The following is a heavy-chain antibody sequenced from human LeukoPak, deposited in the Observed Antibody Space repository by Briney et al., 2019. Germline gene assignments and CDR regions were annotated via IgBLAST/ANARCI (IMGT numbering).Heavy chain of an antibody. CDR1: GGSISSYY. CDR3: ARVYSGYDLPGSLANYYFDY. CDR2: FYSGGSA. Sequence: PSETLSLTCTISGGSISSYYWSWIRQPAGKGLEWIGRFYSGGSADYNPSLKSRVTMSVDTSTNQFSLKLSSVTAADTAVYYCARVYSGYDLPGSLANYYFDYWGQGTLVTVSS. J-gene: IGHJ4*02. D-gene: IGHD5-12*01. V-gene: IGHV4-4*07.